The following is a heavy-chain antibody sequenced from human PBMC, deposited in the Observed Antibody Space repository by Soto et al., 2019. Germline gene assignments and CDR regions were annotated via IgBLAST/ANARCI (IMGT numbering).Heavy chain of an antibody. CDR2: FDPEDGET. CDR1: GYTLTELS. CDR3: ATDPQYSGYDTNDY. D-gene: IGHD5-12*01. J-gene: IGHJ4*02. Sequence: GASVKVSCKVSGYTLTELSMHWVRQAPGKGLEWMGGFDPEDGETIYAQKFQGRVTMTEDTSTDTAYMELSSLRSEDTAVYYCATDPQYSGYDTNDYWGQGTLVTVSS. V-gene: IGHV1-24*01.